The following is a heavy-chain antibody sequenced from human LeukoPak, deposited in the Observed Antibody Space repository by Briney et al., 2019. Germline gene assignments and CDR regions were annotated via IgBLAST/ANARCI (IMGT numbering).Heavy chain of an antibody. CDR2: IGGSGRST. V-gene: IGHV3-23*01. D-gene: IGHD2-21*01. CDR3: ARGYCGRDTCLGAFDL. CDR1: GFSFNNYA. J-gene: IGHJ3*01. Sequence: GGSLRLSCAASGFSFNNYALTWVRQAPGKGPEWVSAIGGSGRSTFYSVSVKGRFTISRDSSKKTIYLQMDSLRVEDTAVYYCARGYCGRDTCLGAFDLWGQGTLVTVS.